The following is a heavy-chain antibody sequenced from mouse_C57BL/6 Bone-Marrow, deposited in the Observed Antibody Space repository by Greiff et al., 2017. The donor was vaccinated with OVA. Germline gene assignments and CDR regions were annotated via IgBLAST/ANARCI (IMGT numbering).Heavy chain of an antibody. D-gene: IGHD1-2*01. CDR1: GYTFTSYD. Sequence: QVHVKQPGPELVKPGASVKLSCKASGYTFTSYDINWVKQRPGQGLEWIGWIYPRDGSTKYNEKFKGKATLTVDTSSSTAYMELHSLTSEDSAVYFCARRISILRYAMDYWGRGTSVTVSS. J-gene: IGHJ4*01. CDR2: IYPRDGST. V-gene: IGHV1-85*01. CDR3: ARRISILRYAMDY.